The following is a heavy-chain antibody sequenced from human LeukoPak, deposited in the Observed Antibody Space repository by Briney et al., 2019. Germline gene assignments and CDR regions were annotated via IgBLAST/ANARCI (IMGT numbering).Heavy chain of an antibody. Sequence: GGSLRLSYAASGFTFSNYVIHWVRQAPGKGLEWVAVVSYDGSNKYYADSVKGRFTVSRDNSKNTLYLQMNSLRAEDTAVYYCAKVGLTVTTILDYFDNWGQGTLVTVSS. CDR3: AKVGLTVTTILDYFDN. CDR1: GFTFSNYV. CDR2: VSYDGSNK. J-gene: IGHJ4*02. D-gene: IGHD4-11*01. V-gene: IGHV3-30*04.